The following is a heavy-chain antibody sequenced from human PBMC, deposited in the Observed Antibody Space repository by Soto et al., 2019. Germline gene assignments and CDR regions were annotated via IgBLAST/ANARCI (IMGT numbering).Heavy chain of an antibody. V-gene: IGHV4-59*08. D-gene: IGHD3-16*01. Sequence: QVQLQESGPGLVKPSETLSLTCTVSDDSSSSYKWSWIRQPPGRRLEWIGYIDSSGGTSYNPSPQRRVTISVDTSTKQFPLKLSSVTAAETDVYYCVRQGFGRLHGHVAVWGQGTTVTVSS. CDR3: VRQGFGRLHGHVAV. J-gene: IGHJ6*01. CDR2: IDSSGGT. CDR1: DDSSSSYK.